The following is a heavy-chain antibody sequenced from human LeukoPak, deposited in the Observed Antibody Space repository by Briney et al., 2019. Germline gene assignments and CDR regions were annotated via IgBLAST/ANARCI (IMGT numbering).Heavy chain of an antibody. D-gene: IGHD3-3*01. Sequence: SVKVSCKASGYTFTGYYMHWVRQAPGQGLEWMGGIIPIFGTANYAQKFQGRVTITADESTSTAYMELSSLRSEDTAVYYCARRVFGVVSWFDPWGQGTLVTVSS. J-gene: IGHJ5*02. CDR3: ARRVFGVVSWFDP. CDR2: IIPIFGTA. V-gene: IGHV1-69*13. CDR1: GYTFTGYY.